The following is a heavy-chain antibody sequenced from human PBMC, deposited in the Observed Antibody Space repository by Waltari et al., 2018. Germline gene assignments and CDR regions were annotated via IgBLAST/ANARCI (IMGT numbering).Heavy chain of an antibody. D-gene: IGHD4-17*01. J-gene: IGHJ4*02. CDR1: GYTFNNYW. CDR3: ARLSYGDYIDY. V-gene: IGHV5-51*01. CDR2: IYPGDSDA. Sequence: EVQLVQSGAEVKKPGKSLKISCKASGYTFNNYWIAWVRQMPGKGLEWMGIIYPGDSDARYSPSFQGQVTISADRSISTAYVQWSSLKASDTAMYYCARLSYGDYIDYWGQGTLVTVSS.